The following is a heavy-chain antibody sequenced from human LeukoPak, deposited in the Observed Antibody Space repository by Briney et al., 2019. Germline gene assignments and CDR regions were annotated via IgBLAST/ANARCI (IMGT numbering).Heavy chain of an antibody. CDR3: ARVSAPGTSGWYFGY. J-gene: IGHJ4*02. Sequence: GGSLRLSRAAPGFXFSSYGIYWVRQAPGKGVEWVSYISTSSNRIDYADSVKGRFTVSRDNAKNLLYLQMNSLRDEDTAMYYCARVSAPGTSGWYFGYWGQGTLVTVSS. D-gene: IGHD6-19*01. CDR2: ISTSSNRI. CDR1: GFXFSSYG. V-gene: IGHV3-48*02.